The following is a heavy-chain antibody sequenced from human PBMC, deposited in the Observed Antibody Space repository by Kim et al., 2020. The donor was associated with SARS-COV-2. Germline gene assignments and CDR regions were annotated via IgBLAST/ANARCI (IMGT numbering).Heavy chain of an antibody. CDR2: IIPIFGTA. V-gene: IGHV1-69*13. J-gene: IGHJ6*02. CDR3: ARKNHRVAARRVGYYYYGMDV. D-gene: IGHD6-6*01. Sequence: SVKVSCKASGGTFSSYAISWVRQAPGQGLEWMGGIIPIFGTANYAQKFQGRVTITADESTSTAYMELSSLRSEDTAVYYCARKNHRVAARRVGYYYYGMDVWGQGTTVTVSS. CDR1: GGTFSSYA.